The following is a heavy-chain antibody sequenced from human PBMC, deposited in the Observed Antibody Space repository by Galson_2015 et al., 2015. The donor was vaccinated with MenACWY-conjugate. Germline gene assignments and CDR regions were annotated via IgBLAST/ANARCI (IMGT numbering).Heavy chain of an antibody. J-gene: IGHJ3*02. Sequence: SVKVSCKASGHIFTLYYIHWVRQAPGQGLEWMGTISPSAGITHYAQKFQGRVSMSRDTSTTTVYMELSSLRSEDTAVYYCAKVMLVGGSDGFDIWGQGTMDTVSS. V-gene: IGHV1-46*01. CDR1: GHIFTLYY. CDR2: ISPSAGIT. D-gene: IGHD2-15*01. CDR3: AKVMLVGGSDGFDI.